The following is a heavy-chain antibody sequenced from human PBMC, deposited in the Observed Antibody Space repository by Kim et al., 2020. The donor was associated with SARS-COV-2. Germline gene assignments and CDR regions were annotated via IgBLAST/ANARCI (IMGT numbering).Heavy chain of an antibody. CDR3: ASEDIVVVPAAMPLYYYYGMDV. J-gene: IGHJ6*02. Sequence: GGSLRLSCAASGFTFSSYGMHWVRQAPGKGLEWVAVIWYDGSNKYYADSVKGRFTISRDNSKNTLYLQMNSLRAEDTAVYYCASEDIVVVPAAMPLYYYYGMDVWGQGTTVTVSS. CDR2: IWYDGSNK. V-gene: IGHV3-33*08. CDR1: GFTFSSYG. D-gene: IGHD2-2*01.